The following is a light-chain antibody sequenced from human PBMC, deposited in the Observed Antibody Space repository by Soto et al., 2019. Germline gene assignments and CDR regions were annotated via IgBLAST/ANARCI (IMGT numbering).Light chain of an antibody. CDR3: QQSYSTPPFP. CDR1: QSISSY. J-gene: IGKJ3*01. V-gene: IGKV1-39*01. Sequence: DIQMTQSPSSLSASVGDRVTITCRASQSISSYLNWYQQKPGKAPKLLIYAASSLQSGVPSRFSGSGSGTDFTLTISSLQPEDFATYYCQQSYSTPPFPFVPGTKVDIK. CDR2: AAS.